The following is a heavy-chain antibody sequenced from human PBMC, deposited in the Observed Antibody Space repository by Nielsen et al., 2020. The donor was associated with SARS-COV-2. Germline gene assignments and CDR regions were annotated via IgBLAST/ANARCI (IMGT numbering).Heavy chain of an antibody. CDR3: ARGSMESDAFDI. CDR1: GCSISSGGYT. Sequence: SETLSLTCAVSGCSISSGGYTWSWIRQPPGKGLEWIGYIYHSGSTYYNPSLKSRVTISVDRSKNQFSLKLSSVTAADTAVYYCARGSMESDAFDIWGQGTMVTVSS. J-gene: IGHJ3*02. V-gene: IGHV4-30-2*01. D-gene: IGHD3-3*01. CDR2: IYHSGST.